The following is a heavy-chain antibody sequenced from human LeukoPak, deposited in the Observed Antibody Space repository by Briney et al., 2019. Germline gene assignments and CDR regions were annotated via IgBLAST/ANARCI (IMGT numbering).Heavy chain of an antibody. J-gene: IGHJ4*02. V-gene: IGHV3-49*04. CDR2: IRSKAYGGTT. CDR1: GFTFGDYA. Sequence: PGRSLRLSCTASGFTFGDYAMSWVRQAPGEGLEGVGFIRSKAYGGTTEYAASVKGRFTISRDDSKSIAYLQMNSLKTEDTAVYYCTRVMVDWLLRGFDYWGQGTLVTVSS. D-gene: IGHD3-9*01. CDR3: TRVMVDWLLRGFDY.